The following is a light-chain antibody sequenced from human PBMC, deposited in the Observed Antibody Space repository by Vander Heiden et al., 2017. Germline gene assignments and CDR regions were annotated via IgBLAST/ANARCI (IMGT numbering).Light chain of an antibody. V-gene: IGKV2-28*01. J-gene: IGKJ1*01. Sequence: DIVMTQSPLSLPVTPGEPASISCRSSQSLLHSNGYNYLDWYLQKPGQSPQLLIDLGSNRASGVPDRFSGRGSGTDFTLKISRVEAEDVGVYYCRQALQTPRTFGQGTKVEIK. CDR3: RQALQTPRT. CDR1: QSLLHSNGYNY. CDR2: LGS.